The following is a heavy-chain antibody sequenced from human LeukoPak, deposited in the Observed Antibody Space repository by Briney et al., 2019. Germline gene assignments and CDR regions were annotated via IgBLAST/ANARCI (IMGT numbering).Heavy chain of an antibody. V-gene: IGHV3-23*01. Sequence: TGGSLRLSCAASGFTFSSYAMSWVRQAPGKGLEWVSAISGSGGSTYYADSVKGRFTISRDNSKNTLYLQMNSLRAEDTAVYYCASPRLRSNPERGSEGSKAFDIWGQGTMVTVSS. CDR2: ISGSGGST. CDR1: GFTFSSYA. D-gene: IGHD2-8*01. J-gene: IGHJ3*02. CDR3: ASPRLRSNPERGSEGSKAFDI.